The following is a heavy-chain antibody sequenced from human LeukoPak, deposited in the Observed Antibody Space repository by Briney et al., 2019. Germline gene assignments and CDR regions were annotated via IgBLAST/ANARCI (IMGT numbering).Heavy chain of an antibody. CDR2: ISAYNGNT. CDR1: GYTFTSYG. V-gene: IGHV1-18*01. J-gene: IGHJ3*02. CDR3: ARDPPYSSSPHGAFDI. Sequence: ASVKVSCKASGYTFTSYGISWVRQAPGQGLEWMGWISAYNGNTNYAQKLQGRVTMTIDTSTSTAYMELRSLRSDDTAVYYCARDPPYSSSPHGAFDIWGQGTMVTVSS. D-gene: IGHD6-6*01.